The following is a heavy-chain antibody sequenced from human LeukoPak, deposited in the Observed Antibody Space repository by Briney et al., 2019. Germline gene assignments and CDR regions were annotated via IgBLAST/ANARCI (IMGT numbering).Heavy chain of an antibody. V-gene: IGHV3-23*01. D-gene: IGHD6-13*01. CDR1: GFTFSSYA. J-gene: IGHJ4*02. CDR3: AKDGIAAAGRGYFDY. CDR2: ISGSGGST. Sequence: GGSLRLSCAASGFTFSSYAMSRVRQAPGKGLEWVSAISGSGGSTYYADSVKGRFTISRDNSKNTLYLQMNSLRAEDTAVYYCAKDGIAAAGRGYFDYWGQGTLVTVSS.